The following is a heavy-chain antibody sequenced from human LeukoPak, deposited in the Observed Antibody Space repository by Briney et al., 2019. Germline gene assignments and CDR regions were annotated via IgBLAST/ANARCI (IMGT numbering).Heavy chain of an antibody. Sequence: GRSLRLSCAASGFTFEDYAMHWVRHAPGKGLVLGSGISWNSGSIGYAESVKGRFTISRDNAKNSLYLQMNSLRAEDMALYYCAKGPYYYGSGTIGAFDIWGQGTMVTVSS. V-gene: IGHV3-9*03. CDR1: GFTFEDYA. CDR3: AKGPYYYGSGTIGAFDI. J-gene: IGHJ3*02. D-gene: IGHD3-10*01. CDR2: ISWNSGSI.